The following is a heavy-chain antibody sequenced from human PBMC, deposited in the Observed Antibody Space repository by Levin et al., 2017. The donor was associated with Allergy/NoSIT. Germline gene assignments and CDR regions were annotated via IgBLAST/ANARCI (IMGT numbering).Heavy chain of an antibody. D-gene: IGHD1-1*01. CDR2: ISGSGGST. J-gene: IGHJ4*02. CDR3: AKDRTGGYFDY. CDR1: FFPFLLSS. Sequence: ASVKVSCSSSFFPFLLSSLLFFLPSPFPGLEWVSAISGSGGSTYYADSVKGRFTISRDNSKNTLYLQMNSLRAEDTAVYYCAKDRTGGYFDYWGQGTLVTVSS. V-gene: IGHV3-23*01.